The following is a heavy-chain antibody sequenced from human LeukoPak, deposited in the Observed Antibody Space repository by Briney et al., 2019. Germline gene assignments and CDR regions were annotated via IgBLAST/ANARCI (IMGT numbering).Heavy chain of an antibody. D-gene: IGHD2-2*01. CDR1: GFTFSSYA. J-gene: IGHJ4*02. Sequence: GVPLRLSCAASGFTFSSYAVSWVRQAPGKRLELVSAVSGSGGSTYYADSVKGRFTISRDNSKNTLYLQMNSLRAEDTAVYYCANAQDIVLVPAAIWGQGTLVTVSS. CDR2: VSGSGGST. CDR3: ANAQDIVLVPAAI. V-gene: IGHV3-23*01.